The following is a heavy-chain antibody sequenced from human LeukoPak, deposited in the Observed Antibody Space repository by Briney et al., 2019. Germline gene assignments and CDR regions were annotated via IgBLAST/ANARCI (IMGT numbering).Heavy chain of an antibody. CDR3: ASHLRYSSGWYNWFDP. J-gene: IGHJ5*02. Sequence: SETLSLTCNVSGGSIGRRNYYWGWIRQPPGKGLEWIGSVYYSGTTHYNSSLKSRVSISVDTSKNHFSLKLNSVTAADTAMYYCASHLRYSSGWYNWFDPWGQGTPVTVPS. CDR1: GGSIGRRNYY. CDR2: VYYSGTT. V-gene: IGHV4-39*02. D-gene: IGHD6-19*01.